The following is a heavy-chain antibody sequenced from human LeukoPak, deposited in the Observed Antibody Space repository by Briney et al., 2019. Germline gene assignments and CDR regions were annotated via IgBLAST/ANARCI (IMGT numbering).Heavy chain of an antibody. CDR1: GYTFTGYY. Sequence: GASVKVSCKASGYTFTGYYMHWVRQAPGQGLEWMGWISPTSGGTNYAQKFQGRVSLTRDTSTGTAFLDLRRLASNDTATYYCARAQRPPSYFFDFWGQGTLVTVSS. CDR3: ARAQRPPSYFFDF. D-gene: IGHD2-2*01. V-gene: IGHV1-2*02. CDR2: ISPTSGGT. J-gene: IGHJ4*02.